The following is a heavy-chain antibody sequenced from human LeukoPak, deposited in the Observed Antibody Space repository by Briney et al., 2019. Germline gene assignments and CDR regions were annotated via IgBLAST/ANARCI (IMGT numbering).Heavy chain of an antibody. CDR1: GFTFSSYA. CDR3: ARGSYYDILTGYSAPGY. CDR2: ISSNGGST. J-gene: IGHJ4*02. V-gene: IGHV3-64*01. Sequence: PGGSLRLSCAASGFTFSSYAMHWVRQAPGKGLEYVSAISSNGGSTYYANSVKGRFTISRDNSKNTLYLQMGSLRAEDMAVYYCARGSYYDILTGYSAPGYWGQGTLVTVSS. D-gene: IGHD3-9*01.